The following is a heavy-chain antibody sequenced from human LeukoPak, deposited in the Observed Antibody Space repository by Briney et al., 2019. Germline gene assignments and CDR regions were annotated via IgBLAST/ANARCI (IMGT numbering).Heavy chain of an antibody. CDR2: IRYDGSNK. V-gene: IGHV3-30*02. CDR3: AGTYGDGSSDFDY. J-gene: IGHJ4*02. D-gene: IGHD4-17*01. Sequence: GGSLRLSCAASGFTFASYGMHWVRQAPGKGLEWVAFIRYDGSNKYYANSVKGRFTISRDNTLYLQMNSLRAEDTAVYYCAGTYGDGSSDFDYWGQGTLVTVSS. CDR1: GFTFASYG.